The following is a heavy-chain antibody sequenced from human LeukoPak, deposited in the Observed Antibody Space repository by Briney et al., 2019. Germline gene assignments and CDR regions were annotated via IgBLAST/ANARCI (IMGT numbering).Heavy chain of an antibody. D-gene: IGHD3-22*01. J-gene: IGHJ4*02. Sequence: SETLSLTCTVFGGSISSYYWSWIRQPAGKGLEWIGRIYTSGSTNYNPSLKSRVTMSVDTSKNQFSLKLSSVTAADTAVYYCARTPDHYYDSSGYYSTPFDYWGQGTLVTVSS. V-gene: IGHV4-4*07. CDR3: ARTPDHYYDSSGYYSTPFDY. CDR2: IYTSGST. CDR1: GGSISSYY.